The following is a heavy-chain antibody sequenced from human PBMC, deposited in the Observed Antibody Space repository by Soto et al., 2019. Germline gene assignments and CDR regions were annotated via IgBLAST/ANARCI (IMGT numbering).Heavy chain of an antibody. CDR3: VKDPGPPRNYFYGMAV. CDR1: GGSFSSNNCY. J-gene: IGHJ6*02. CDR2: IYHTGTT. D-gene: IGHD7-27*01. Sequence: PSETLSLTCTVSGGSFSSNNCYWSWIRQFPGKGLEWIGYIYHTGTTYYSPSFESRVTISLDTSNNQFSLRLASVTAADTATYYCVKDPGPPRNYFYGMAVWGQGITVTVS. V-gene: IGHV4-31*03.